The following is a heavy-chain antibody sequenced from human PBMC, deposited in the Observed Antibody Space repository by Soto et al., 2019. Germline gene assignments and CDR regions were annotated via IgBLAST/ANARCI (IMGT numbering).Heavy chain of an antibody. Sequence: GESLKISCQCSGYTFSNFWIGWVRQLPGKGLEWMGIIYPGDHETRYSPSFHGKVTISADKSTSTAYLQWNSLEASDTAFYFCARSPRSSPYFDYWGQGALVTVSS. V-gene: IGHV5-51*01. D-gene: IGHD6-13*01. J-gene: IGHJ4*02. CDR2: IYPGDHET. CDR3: ARSPRSSPYFDY. CDR1: GYTFSNFW.